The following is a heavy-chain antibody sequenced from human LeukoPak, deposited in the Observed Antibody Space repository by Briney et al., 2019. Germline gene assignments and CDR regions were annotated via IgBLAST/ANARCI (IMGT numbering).Heavy chain of an antibody. V-gene: IGHV4-59*01. D-gene: IGHD4/OR15-4a*01. CDR2: IYYSGST. Sequence: SETLSLTCTVSGGSISSYYWSWTRQPPGKGLEWIGYIYYSGSTNYNPSLKSRVTISVDTSKNQFSLKLSSVTAADTAVYYCARDSGGTMVDYWGQGTLVTVSS. CDR1: GGSISSYY. J-gene: IGHJ4*02. CDR3: ARDSGGTMVDY.